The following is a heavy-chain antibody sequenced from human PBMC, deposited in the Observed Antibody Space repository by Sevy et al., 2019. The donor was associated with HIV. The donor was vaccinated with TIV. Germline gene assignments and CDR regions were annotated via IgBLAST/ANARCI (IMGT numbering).Heavy chain of an antibody. V-gene: IGHV3-48*02. CDR3: ARSVEGHFDY. D-gene: IGHD1-1*01. CDR1: GFKFSVYS. CDR2: PTSDTRTI. Sequence: GGSLRLSCAASGFKFSVYSMNWVRRAPGKGLEWIAYPTSDTRTIKYAESVKGRFTINRDNARYSVYLEMNSLRDDDTAVYYCARSVEGHFDYWGQGTLVTVSS. J-gene: IGHJ4*02.